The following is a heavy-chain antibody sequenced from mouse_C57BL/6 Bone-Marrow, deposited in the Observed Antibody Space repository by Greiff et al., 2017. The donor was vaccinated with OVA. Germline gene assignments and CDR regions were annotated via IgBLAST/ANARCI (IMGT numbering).Heavy chain of an antibody. Sequence: QVQLQQSGAELVKPGASVKISCKASGYAFSSYWMNWVKQRPGKGLEWIGQIYPGDGDTNYNGKFKGKATLTADKSSSTAYMQLSSLTSEDSAVYFCARRGLRSYYCDYWGQGTTLTVSS. CDR1: GYAFSSYW. CDR3: ARRGLRSYYCDY. D-gene: IGHD1-1*01. V-gene: IGHV1-80*01. CDR2: IYPGDGDT. J-gene: IGHJ2*01.